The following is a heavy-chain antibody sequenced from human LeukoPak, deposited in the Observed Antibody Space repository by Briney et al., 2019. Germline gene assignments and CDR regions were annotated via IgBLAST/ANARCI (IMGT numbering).Heavy chain of an antibody. CDR2: ISYDGSNK. J-gene: IGHJ6*02. CDR3: AKERTSDYYGMDV. Sequence: GGSLRPSCAASGFTFSSYGMHWVRQAPGKGLEWVAVISYDGSNKYYADSVKGRFTISRDNSKNTLYLQMNSLRAEDTAVYYCAKERTSDYYGMDVWGQGTTVTVSS. CDR1: GFTFSSYG. V-gene: IGHV3-30*18.